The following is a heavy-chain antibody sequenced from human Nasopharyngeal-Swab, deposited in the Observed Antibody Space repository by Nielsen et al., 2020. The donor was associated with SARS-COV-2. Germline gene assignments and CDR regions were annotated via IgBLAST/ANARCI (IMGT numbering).Heavy chain of an antibody. J-gene: IGHJ3*02. CDR3: AKEAPPYPRGAFDI. CDR2: ISWNSGSI. V-gene: IGHV3-9*01. Sequence: SLKISWAASGCTFDDYAMHWVRQAPGKGLEWVSGISWNSGSIGYADSVKGRFTISRDNAKNSLYLQLNSLRAEDTALYFCAKEAPPYPRGAFDIWGQGTMVTVSS. CDR1: GCTFDDYA.